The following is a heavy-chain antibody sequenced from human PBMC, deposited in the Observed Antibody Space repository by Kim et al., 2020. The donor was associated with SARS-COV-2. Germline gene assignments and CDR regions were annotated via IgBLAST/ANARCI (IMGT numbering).Heavy chain of an antibody. Sequence: RSNYNPTLWTRVTISIDTSKNQFSLKLTSMTAADTSVYYCVRDLANWGFDFWGPGTLVTVSS. D-gene: IGHD7-27*01. V-gene: IGHV4-59*01. CDR2: RS. J-gene: IGHJ4*02. CDR3: VRDLANWGFDF.